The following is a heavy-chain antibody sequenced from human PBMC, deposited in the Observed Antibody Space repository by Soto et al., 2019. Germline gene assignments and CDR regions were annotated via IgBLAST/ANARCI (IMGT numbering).Heavy chain of an antibody. CDR1: GFTFCGYA. Sequence: GGSLRLSRTASGFTFCGYAMSWFRQGPGKGLEWVGFIRSNTFGGASIYAASVKGRFSISRDDSKSIAYLQMNSLKIEDTAVYYCTKYRDILTGYYSPNSFDYWGQGT. CDR3: TKYRDILTGYYSPNSFDY. J-gene: IGHJ4*02. V-gene: IGHV3-49*03. D-gene: IGHD3-9*01. CDR2: IRSNTFGGAS.